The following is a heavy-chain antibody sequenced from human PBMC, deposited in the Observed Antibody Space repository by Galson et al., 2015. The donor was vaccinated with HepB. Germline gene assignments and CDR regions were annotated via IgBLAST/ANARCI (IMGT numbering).Heavy chain of an antibody. J-gene: IGHJ3*02. Sequence: SLRLSCAASGFTFLNYAMHWVRQAPGKGLEWVSVISGNGASTYYTDSVKGRFTIFRDDSQNTVYLQMNSLRAEETALYYCAKVVGGVTDAFDIWGQGTMVTVSS. CDR2: ISGNGAST. D-gene: IGHD3-16*01. V-gene: IGHV3-23*01. CDR3: AKVVGGVTDAFDI. CDR1: GFTFLNYA.